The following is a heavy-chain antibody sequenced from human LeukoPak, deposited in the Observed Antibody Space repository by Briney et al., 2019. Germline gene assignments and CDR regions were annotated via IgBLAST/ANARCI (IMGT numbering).Heavy chain of an antibody. J-gene: IGHJ4*02. D-gene: IGHD2-2*01. CDR3: ARDCRGTSCPFDY. CDR1: GFTFSSYS. Sequence: SGGSLRLSCAASGFTFSSYSMTWVRQAPGKGLEWVSSISSSSNYIYYADSMKGRFTISRDNAKSSLYLQMDSLRAEDTAVYYCARDCRGTSCPFDYWGQGTLVTVSS. CDR2: ISSSSNYI. V-gene: IGHV3-21*01.